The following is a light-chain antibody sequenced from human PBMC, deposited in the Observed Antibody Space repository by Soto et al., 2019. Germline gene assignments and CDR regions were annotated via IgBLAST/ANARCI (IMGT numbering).Light chain of an antibody. CDR3: SSYTSSSTLEV. Sequence: QSALTQPDSVSGSPGQSITISCTGTSSDVGGYNYVSWYQQHPGKAPKLMIYEVSSRPSGVSNRFSGSKSGNTASLTISGLQAEDEADYYCSSYTSSSTLEVFGTGTKVTVL. V-gene: IGLV2-14*01. CDR2: EVS. CDR1: SSDVGGYNY. J-gene: IGLJ1*01.